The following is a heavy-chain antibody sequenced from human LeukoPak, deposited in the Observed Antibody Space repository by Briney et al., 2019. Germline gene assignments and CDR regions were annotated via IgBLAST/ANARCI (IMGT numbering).Heavy chain of an antibody. J-gene: IGHJ6*02. CDR1: GFTFSSYA. Sequence: RSGGSLRLSCAASGFTFSSYAMHWVRQAPGKGLEWVAVISYDGSNKYYADSVKGRFTISRDNSKNTLYLQMNSLRAGDTAVYYCARDPAAMNYYYGMDVWGQGTTVTVSS. V-gene: IGHV3-30-3*01. CDR3: ARDPAAMNYYYGMDV. CDR2: ISYDGSNK. D-gene: IGHD2-2*01.